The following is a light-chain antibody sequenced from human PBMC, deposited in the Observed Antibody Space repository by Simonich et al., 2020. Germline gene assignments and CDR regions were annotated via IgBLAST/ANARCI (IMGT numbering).Light chain of an antibody. Sequence: DIVMTQSPDSLAVSLGERATINCKSSQSVLYSSNNKNYLAWYQQKPGQPPKLLIYWEATRESWVPDRFSGSGSVTDFTLTISSLQAEDVAVYYCQQYYSTPYTFGQGTKLEIK. CDR1: QSVLYSSNNKNY. V-gene: IGKV4-1*01. CDR2: WEA. CDR3: QQYYSTPYT. J-gene: IGKJ2*01.